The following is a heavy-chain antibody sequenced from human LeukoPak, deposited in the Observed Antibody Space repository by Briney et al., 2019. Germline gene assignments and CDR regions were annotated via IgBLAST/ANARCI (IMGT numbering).Heavy chain of an antibody. V-gene: IGHV3-30*18. CDR2: ISYDGSNK. Sequence: GGSLRLSCAASGFTFSSYGMHWVRQAPGKGLEWVAVISYDGSNKYYADSVKGRFTISRDNSKNTLYLQMNSLRAEDTAVYYCAKVETTMIVVAPFDYWGQGTLVTVSS. CDR3: AKVETTMIVVAPFDY. J-gene: IGHJ4*02. CDR1: GFTFSSYG. D-gene: IGHD3-22*01.